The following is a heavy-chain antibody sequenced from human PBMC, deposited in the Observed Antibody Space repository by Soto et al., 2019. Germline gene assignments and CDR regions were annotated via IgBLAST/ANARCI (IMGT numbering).Heavy chain of an antibody. D-gene: IGHD4-17*01. CDR3: GRGAYGDPVDS. J-gene: IGHJ4*02. CDR1: GFTFNSHH. V-gene: IGHV3-74*01. Sequence: GGSLRLSCAAPGFTFNSHHMSWVRQAPGKGLEWVSRINPEETTISYADSVRGRFTISRDNARDTVFLQMNSLGVEDTAVYYCGRGAYGDPVDSWGQGTLVTVSS. CDR2: INPEETTI.